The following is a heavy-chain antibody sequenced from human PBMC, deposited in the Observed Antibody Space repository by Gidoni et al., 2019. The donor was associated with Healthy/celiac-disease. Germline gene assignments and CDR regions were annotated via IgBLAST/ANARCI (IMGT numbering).Heavy chain of an antibody. CDR2: IYYSGST. CDR3: ARHTSLTMIDY. D-gene: IGHD7-27*01. Sequence: QLQLQESGPGLVKPSETLSLTCTVSGGSISSSSYYWGWIRQPPGKGLEWIGSIYYSGSTYYNPPLKSRVTISVDTSKNQFSLKLSSVTAADTAVYYCARHTSLTMIDYWGQGTLVTVSS. J-gene: IGHJ4*02. V-gene: IGHV4-39*01. CDR1: GGSISSSSYY.